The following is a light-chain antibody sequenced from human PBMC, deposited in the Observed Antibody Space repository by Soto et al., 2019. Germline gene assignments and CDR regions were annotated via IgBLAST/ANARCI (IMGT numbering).Light chain of an antibody. Sequence: VLTQSPGTLSLSPGERVTLSCRTSPSVSSTYLAWYQQKPGQAPRLLIYGASNRATGIPARFSGSGSGTDFTLTISRLEPEDFAVYYCQQYGGSRWTFGQGTRVDI. CDR3: QQYGGSRWT. J-gene: IGKJ1*01. V-gene: IGKV3-20*01. CDR1: PSVSSTY. CDR2: GAS.